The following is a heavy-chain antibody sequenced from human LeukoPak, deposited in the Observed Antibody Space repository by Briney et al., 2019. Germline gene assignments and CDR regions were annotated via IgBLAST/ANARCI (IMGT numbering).Heavy chain of an antibody. D-gene: IGHD3-10*01. CDR3: ARDAFEDAFDI. Sequence: GSLRLSCAASGFTFSSYAMHWVRQAPGKGLEWVAVISYDGSNKYYADSVKGRFTISRDNSKNTLYLQMNSLRAEDTAVYYCARDAFEDAFDIWGQGTMVTVSS. J-gene: IGHJ3*02. CDR1: GFTFSSYA. CDR2: ISYDGSNK. V-gene: IGHV3-30-3*01.